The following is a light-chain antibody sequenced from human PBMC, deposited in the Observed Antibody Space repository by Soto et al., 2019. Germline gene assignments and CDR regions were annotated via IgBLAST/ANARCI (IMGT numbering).Light chain of an antibody. CDR2: AAS. Sequence: IQVTQSPSSLSASVGDRVTISCRASQGIHNHLAWYQHKPGKVPRLLIYAASALQSGVPSRFSASGSGTDFTLTISSLQPEDIGTYYCQKYNGAPWTFGQGTKVEIK. J-gene: IGKJ1*01. CDR3: QKYNGAPWT. V-gene: IGKV1-27*01. CDR1: QGIHNH.